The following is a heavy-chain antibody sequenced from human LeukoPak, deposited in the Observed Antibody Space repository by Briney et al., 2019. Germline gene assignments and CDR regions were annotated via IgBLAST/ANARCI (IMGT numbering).Heavy chain of an antibody. CDR1: GFTFSSYW. V-gene: IGHV4-34*01. CDR2: INHSGST. J-gene: IGHJ4*02. Sequence: GSLRLSCAASGFTFSSYWMSWVRQAPGKGLEWIGEINHSGSTNYNPSLKSRVTISVDTSKNQFSLKLSSVTAADTAMYYCARAKIAAAVMFDYWGQGTLVTVSS. CDR3: ARAKIAAAVMFDY. D-gene: IGHD6-13*01.